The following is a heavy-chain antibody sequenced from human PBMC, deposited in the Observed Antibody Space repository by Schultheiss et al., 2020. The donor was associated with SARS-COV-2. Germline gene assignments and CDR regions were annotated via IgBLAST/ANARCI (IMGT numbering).Heavy chain of an antibody. CDR2: IYYSGST. V-gene: IGHV4-39*07. Sequence: SQTLSLTCTVSGGSISSSSYYWGWIRQPPGKGLEWIGSIYYSGSTYYNPSLKNPVTISVDTSKNQFSLKLSSVTAADTAVYYCARGSFGYYYYYGMDVWGQGTTVTVSS. CDR3: ARGSFGYYYYYGMDV. J-gene: IGHJ6*02. CDR1: GGSISSSSYY. D-gene: IGHD3-16*01.